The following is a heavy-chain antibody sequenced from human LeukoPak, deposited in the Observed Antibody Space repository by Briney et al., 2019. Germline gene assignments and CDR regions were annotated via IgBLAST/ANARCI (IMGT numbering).Heavy chain of an antibody. CDR1: GFTFSSYG. CDR2: ISYDGSNK. D-gene: IGHD6-6*01. CDR3: AKVIGGSSAYDALDI. J-gene: IGHJ3*02. V-gene: IGHV3-30*18. Sequence: PGRSLRLSCAASGFTFSSYGMHWVCQAPGKGLEWVALISYDGSNKYYADSVKGLFTISRDNSKNTLYLQMNSLRVEDTAVYYCAKVIGGSSAYDALDIWGQGTMVTVSS.